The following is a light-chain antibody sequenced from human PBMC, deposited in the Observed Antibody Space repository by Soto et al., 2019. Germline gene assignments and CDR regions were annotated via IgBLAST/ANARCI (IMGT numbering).Light chain of an antibody. CDR3: TSYTTSSPYLV. J-gene: IGLJ3*02. V-gene: IGLV2-14*03. CDR1: SSDVGGYNY. CDR2: AVT. Sequence: QSALTQPASVSGSPGQSITISCSGNSSDVGGYNYVSWYQHHPGKAPKLMIYAVTNRPSGVSNRFSGSKSGNTASLTISGLQAEDEADYYCTSYTTSSPYLVFGGGTKLTVL.